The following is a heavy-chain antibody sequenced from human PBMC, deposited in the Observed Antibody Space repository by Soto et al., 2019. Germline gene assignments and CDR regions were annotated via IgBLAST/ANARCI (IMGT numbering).Heavy chain of an antibody. CDR2: INHSGST. V-gene: IGHV4-34*01. D-gene: IGHD3-3*01. J-gene: IGHJ6*02. CDR3: ARGPRSKRDWSGYLGGRYYYYGMEV. Sequence: SETLSLTCAVYGGSFSGYYWSWIRQPPGKGLEWIGEINHSGSTNYNPSLKSRVTISVDTSKNQFSLKLSSVTAADTAVYYCARGPRSKRDWSGYLGGRYYYYGMEVWGQGTTVTLSS. CDR1: GGSFSGYY.